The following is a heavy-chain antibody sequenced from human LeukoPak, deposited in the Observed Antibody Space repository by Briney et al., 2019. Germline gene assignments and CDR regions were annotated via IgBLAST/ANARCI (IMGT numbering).Heavy chain of an antibody. V-gene: IGHV3-23*01. CDR1: GFTFNIYA. Sequence: PGGSLRLSCAASGFTFNIYAMSWVRQAPGKGLEWVSFISGGGAKTFYADSVKGRFSISRDNSKNTVYLHMNSLRAEDTAIYYCAKCSSSYGNDALDIWGQGTMVTVSS. J-gene: IGHJ3*02. D-gene: IGHD3-16*01. CDR3: AKCSSSYGNDALDI. CDR2: ISGGGAKT.